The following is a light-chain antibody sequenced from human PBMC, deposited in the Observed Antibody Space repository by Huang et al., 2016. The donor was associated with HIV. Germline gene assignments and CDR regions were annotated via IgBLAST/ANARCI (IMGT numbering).Light chain of an antibody. CDR2: AAS. J-gene: IGKJ1*01. V-gene: IGKV1-27*01. CDR3: QKYDSAPRT. Sequence: IEMTQSPPSLSASIGDSVTLTCRASRGISTFLAWYQQKPGKPPKLLIYAASTLHSCVPSRFSGSGSGTDVTLTISSLQPEDGAYYYCQKYDSAPRTFGQGTKVELK. CDR1: RGISTF.